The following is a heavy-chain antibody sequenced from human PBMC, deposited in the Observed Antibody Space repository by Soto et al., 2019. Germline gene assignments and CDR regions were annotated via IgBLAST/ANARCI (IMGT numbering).Heavy chain of an antibody. J-gene: IGHJ5*02. Sequence: SVKVSCKASGGTFSSYAISWVRQAPGQGLEWMGGIIPIFGTANYAQKFQGRVTITADESTSTAYMELSSLRSEDTAVYYCARSAGRLAARLSNWFDPWGQGTLVTVSS. CDR3: ARSAGRLAARLSNWFDP. V-gene: IGHV1-69*13. CDR2: IIPIFGTA. CDR1: GGTFSSYA. D-gene: IGHD6-6*01.